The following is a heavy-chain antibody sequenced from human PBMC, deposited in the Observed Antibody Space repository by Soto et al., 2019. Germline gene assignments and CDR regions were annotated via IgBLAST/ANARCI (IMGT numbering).Heavy chain of an antibody. Sequence: EVQLVESGGGLVKPGGSLRLSCAASGFTFSSYSMNWVRQAPGKGLEWVSSISSSSSYIYYADSVKGRFTIFRDNAKNSLLLQMNSLRAEDMAVYYCARRMSYYGSGRDHDAFDSWGQGTMVTVSS. CDR3: ARRMSYYGSGRDHDAFDS. D-gene: IGHD3-10*01. V-gene: IGHV3-21*01. CDR1: GFTFSSYS. J-gene: IGHJ3*02. CDR2: ISSSSSYI.